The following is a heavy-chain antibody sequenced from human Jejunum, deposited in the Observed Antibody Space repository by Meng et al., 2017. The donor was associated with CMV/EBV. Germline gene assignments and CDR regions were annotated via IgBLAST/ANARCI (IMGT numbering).Heavy chain of an antibody. CDR2: IYSSGST. D-gene: IGHD3-10*01. J-gene: IGHJ4*02. Sequence: SISSSTYYWGWIRQPPGKGLEWIGSIYSSGSTYYNPSLKSRVTISVDTSKNQFSLKLSSVTAADTAVYYCARDHSPFMVRGEFDYWGQGTLVTVSS. V-gene: IGHV4-39*07. CDR3: ARDHSPFMVRGEFDY. CDR1: SISSSTYY.